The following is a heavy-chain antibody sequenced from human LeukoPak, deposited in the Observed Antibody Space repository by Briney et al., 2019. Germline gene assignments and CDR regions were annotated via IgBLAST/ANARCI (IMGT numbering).Heavy chain of an antibody. J-gene: IGHJ4*02. V-gene: IGHV3-21*01. Sequence: GGSLRLSCAASGFTFSSYSMNWVRQAPGKGLEWVSSIRSSSSYIYYADSVKGRFTISRENAKNSLYLQMNSLRAEDTAVYYCARPFRASGSSSTTVDYWGQGTLVTVSS. CDR2: IRSSSSYI. CDR3: ARPFRASGSSSTTVDY. CDR1: GFTFSSYS. D-gene: IGHD6-6*01.